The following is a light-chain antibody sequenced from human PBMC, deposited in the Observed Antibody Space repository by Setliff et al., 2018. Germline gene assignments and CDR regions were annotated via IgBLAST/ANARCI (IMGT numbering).Light chain of an antibody. CDR1: SSNIGRNT. CDR2: NNN. J-gene: IGLJ2*01. Sequence: QSVLTQPPSASGTPGQRVTISCSGSSSNIGRNTVSWFQQLPRAAPKLLIYNNNQRPSGVPDRFSGSKSGTSASLAISGLQSEDEAVYHCAAWDDSLNAYVVFGGGTKGTVL. CDR3: AAWDDSLNAYVV. V-gene: IGLV1-44*01.